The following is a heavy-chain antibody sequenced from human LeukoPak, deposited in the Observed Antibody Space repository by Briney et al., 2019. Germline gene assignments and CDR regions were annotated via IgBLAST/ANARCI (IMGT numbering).Heavy chain of an antibody. Sequence: ASVKVSCKASGYTFTGYYMHWVRQAPGQGLEWMGWINPNSGGTNYAQKFQGWVTMTRDTSISTACMELSRLRSDDTAVYYCARGGAAAGTKDRSNWLDPWGQGTLVTVSS. V-gene: IGHV1-2*04. CDR3: ARGGAAAGTKDRSNWLDP. D-gene: IGHD6-13*01. CDR1: GYTFTGYY. J-gene: IGHJ5*02. CDR2: INPNSGGT.